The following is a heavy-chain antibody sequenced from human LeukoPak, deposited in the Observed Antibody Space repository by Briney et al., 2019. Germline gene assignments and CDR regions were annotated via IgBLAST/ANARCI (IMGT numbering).Heavy chain of an antibody. Sequence: PSETLSLTCAVYGGSFSGYYWSWIRQPPGKGLEWIGEINHSGSTNYNPSLKSRVTILVDTSKNQFSLKLSSVTAADTAVYYCARSIAVAGRLFDYWGQGTLVTVSS. CDR3: ARSIAVAGRLFDY. V-gene: IGHV4-34*01. J-gene: IGHJ4*02. CDR2: INHSGST. CDR1: GGSFSGYY. D-gene: IGHD6-19*01.